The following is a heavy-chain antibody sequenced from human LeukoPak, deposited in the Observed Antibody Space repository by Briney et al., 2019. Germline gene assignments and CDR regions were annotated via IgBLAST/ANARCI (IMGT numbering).Heavy chain of an antibody. J-gene: IGHJ4*02. D-gene: IGHD6-13*01. CDR2: IYYRGST. Sequence: SETLSLTCTVSGGSISSSSYYWGWIRQPPGKGLEWIGCIYYRGSTYYNPSRKSRVTISVDTSKNQCSLKLSSVTAADTAVCYCATTTGYSRQPNDYWGQGTLVTVSS. V-gene: IGHV4-39*01. CDR3: ATTTGYSRQPNDY. CDR1: GGSISSSSYY.